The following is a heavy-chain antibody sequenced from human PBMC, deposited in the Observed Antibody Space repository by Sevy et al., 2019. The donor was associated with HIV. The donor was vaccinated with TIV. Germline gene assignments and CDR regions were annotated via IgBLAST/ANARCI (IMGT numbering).Heavy chain of an antibody. V-gene: IGHV1-46*01. Sequence: ASVKVSCKASGDTFINNNMHWVRQAPGQGLEWMGIIDPSGGNASYAQKFQGRVSMTRDTSTSTIYLDLSSLRSEDTAVYYCVRADPAQHFDSWGQGTLVTVSS. CDR2: IDPSGGNA. J-gene: IGHJ4*02. CDR1: GDTFINNN. CDR3: VRADPAQHFDS.